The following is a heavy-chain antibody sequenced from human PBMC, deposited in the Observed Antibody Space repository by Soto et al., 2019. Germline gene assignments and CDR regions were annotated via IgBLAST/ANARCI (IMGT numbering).Heavy chain of an antibody. Sequence: QVQLQESGPGLVKPSQTLSLTCTVSGGSISSGGYYWSWIRQHPGKGLEWIGYIYYSGSTYYNPSLKSRVTISVDTSKNQCSLKLSSVTAADTAVYYCARDRASSSAWFDPWGQGTLVTVSS. CDR3: ARDRASSSAWFDP. CDR2: IYYSGST. CDR1: GGSISSGGYY. D-gene: IGHD6-6*01. V-gene: IGHV4-31*03. J-gene: IGHJ5*02.